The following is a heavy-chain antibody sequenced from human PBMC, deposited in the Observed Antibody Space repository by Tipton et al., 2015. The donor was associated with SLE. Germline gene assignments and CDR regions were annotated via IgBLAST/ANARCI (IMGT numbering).Heavy chain of an antibody. CDR3: AKMALYSYSSNYYFAMDV. CDR2: IYSGGNT. Sequence: SLRLSCAAYGFTISSSYMSWVRQAPGKGLEWVSIIYSGGNTYYAGSVKGRFTISRDSSKNTLYLQVNSLRAEDTAIYYCAKMALYSYSSNYYFAMDVWGQGTTVTVSS. D-gene: IGHD5-12*01. V-gene: IGHV3-53*05. CDR1: GFTISSSY. J-gene: IGHJ6*02.